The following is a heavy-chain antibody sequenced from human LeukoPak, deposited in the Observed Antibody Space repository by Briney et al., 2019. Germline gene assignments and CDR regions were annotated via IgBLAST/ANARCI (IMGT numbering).Heavy chain of an antibody. Sequence: ASVKVSCKASVYTFTGNFVHWVRQAPGQGLEWMGWINPNSGDTNYGHKFQGRATMTRDTSINTAYMELTRLTSDDAAIYYCARDGLSGSHDYWGQGTLVTVSS. CDR1: VYTFTGNF. V-gene: IGHV1-2*02. D-gene: IGHD1-26*01. CDR2: INPNSGDT. J-gene: IGHJ4*02. CDR3: ARDGLSGSHDY.